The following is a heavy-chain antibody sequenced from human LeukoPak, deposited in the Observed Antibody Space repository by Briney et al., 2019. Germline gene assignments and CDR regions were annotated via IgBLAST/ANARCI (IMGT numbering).Heavy chain of an antibody. J-gene: IGHJ4*02. V-gene: IGHV4-30-4*08. CDR3: ARTGYCRSTRCYVDY. CDR2: SYYSGST. D-gene: IGHD2-2*01. CDR1: GGSISRGEYY. Sequence: SETLSLTCTVAGGSISRGEYYWGWIRQPRGKGLEWSVYSYYSGSTYYNPSLKSRVTISVDTSKNQFSLKLSSVTAADTAVYYCARTGYCRSTRCYVDYWGQGTLVTVSS.